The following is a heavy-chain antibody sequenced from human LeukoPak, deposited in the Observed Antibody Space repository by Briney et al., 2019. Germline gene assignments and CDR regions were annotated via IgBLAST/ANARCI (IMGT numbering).Heavy chain of an antibody. V-gene: IGHV3-48*02. CDR3: ASGGFKGYCSGGSCYHIPYYGMDV. J-gene: IGHJ6*02. D-gene: IGHD2-15*01. CDR2: ISSSSSTI. Sequence: GGSPRLSCAASGFTFSSYSMNWVRQAPGKGLEWVSYISSSSSTIYYADSVKGRFTISRDNAKNSLYLQMNSLRDEDTAVYYCASGGFKGYCSGGSCYHIPYYGMDVWGQGTTVTVSS. CDR1: GFTFSSYS.